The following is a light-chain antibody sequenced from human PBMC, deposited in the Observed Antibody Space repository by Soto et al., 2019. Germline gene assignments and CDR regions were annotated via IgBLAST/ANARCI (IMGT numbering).Light chain of an antibody. CDR2: GAS. V-gene: IGKV3-20*01. CDR3: QQYSNSPT. Sequence: EIVLTQSPGTLSLSPGESASLSCRASQSVSSSYLAWYQQKVGQAPRLLIYGASSRATGIPDRFSGSGSGTDFTLTINRLEPEDFAVYYCQQYSNSPTFGQGTRVEIK. CDR1: QSVSSSY. J-gene: IGKJ1*01.